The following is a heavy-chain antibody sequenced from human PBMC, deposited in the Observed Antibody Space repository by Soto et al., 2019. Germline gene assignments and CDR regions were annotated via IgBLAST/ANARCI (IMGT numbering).Heavy chain of an antibody. D-gene: IGHD2-15*01. Sequence: SETLSLTCTVSGGSISSGGYYWSWIRQHPGKGLEWIGYIYYSGSTYYNPSPKSRVTISVDTSKNQFSLKLSSVTAADTAVYYCARSSGGLNWFDPWGQGTLVTVSS. CDR3: ARSSGGLNWFDP. CDR1: GGSISSGGYY. V-gene: IGHV4-31*03. CDR2: IYYSGST. J-gene: IGHJ5*02.